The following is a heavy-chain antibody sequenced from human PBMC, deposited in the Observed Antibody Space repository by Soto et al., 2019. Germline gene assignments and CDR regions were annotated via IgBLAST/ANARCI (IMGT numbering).Heavy chain of an antibody. Sequence: QVQLVQSGAEVKKPGSSVKVSCKASGGTFSSYAISWVRQAPGQGLEWVGGIIPIFGTANYAQKFQGRVTITADESTSTAYMELSSLRSEDTAVYYCARDPGVVVAAPLGGGGMDVWGQGTTVTVSS. CDR2: IIPIFGTA. J-gene: IGHJ6*02. CDR1: GGTFSSYA. D-gene: IGHD2-15*01. CDR3: ARDPGVVVAAPLGGGGMDV. V-gene: IGHV1-69*01.